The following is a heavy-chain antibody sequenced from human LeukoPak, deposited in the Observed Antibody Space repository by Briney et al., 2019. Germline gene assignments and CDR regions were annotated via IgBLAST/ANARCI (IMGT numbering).Heavy chain of an antibody. CDR2: ISWNSGGI. Sequence: PGRSLRLSCAASGFSFDDYAMHWVRQAPGKGLEWVSRISWNSGGIDYADSVKGRFTISKDNAKNSLYPQMNSLRPEDTALYYCARGSGGTGVYWYFDLWGRGTLVSVFS. D-gene: IGHD1/OR15-1a*01. CDR3: ARGSGGTGVYWYFDL. CDR1: GFSFDDYA. J-gene: IGHJ2*01. V-gene: IGHV3-9*01.